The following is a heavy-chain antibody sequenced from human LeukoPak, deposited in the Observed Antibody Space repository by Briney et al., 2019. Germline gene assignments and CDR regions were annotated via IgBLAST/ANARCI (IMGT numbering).Heavy chain of an antibody. CDR3: ARDMGGRKGSYYGMDV. D-gene: IGHD1-26*01. J-gene: IGHJ6*02. Sequence: SETLSLTCTVSGGSISSYYWSWIRQPPGKGLEWIWDIYYSGSTNYNPSLKSRVTISVDTSKNQFSLKLSSVTAADTAVYYCARDMGGRKGSYYGMDVWGQGTTVTVSS. CDR2: IYYSGST. CDR1: GGSISSYY. V-gene: IGHV4-59*01.